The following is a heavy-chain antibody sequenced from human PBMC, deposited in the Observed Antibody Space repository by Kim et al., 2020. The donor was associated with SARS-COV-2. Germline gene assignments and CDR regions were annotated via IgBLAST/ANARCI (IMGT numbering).Heavy chain of an antibody. Sequence: SETLSLTCAVYGGSFSGYYWSWIRQPPGKGLEWIGEINHSGSTNYNPSLKSRVTISVDTSKNQFSLKLSSVTAADTAVYYCARAHHFGMRRLQWLVGVYFDYWGQGTLVTVSS. J-gene: IGHJ4*02. D-gene: IGHD6-19*01. CDR1: GGSFSGYY. CDR2: INHSGST. CDR3: ARAHHFGMRRLQWLVGVYFDY. V-gene: IGHV4-34*01.